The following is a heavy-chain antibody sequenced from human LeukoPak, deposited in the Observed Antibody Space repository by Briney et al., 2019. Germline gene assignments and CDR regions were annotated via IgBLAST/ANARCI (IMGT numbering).Heavy chain of an antibody. CDR3: ARHSVRGVIPYYMDV. Sequence: SETLSLTSADSGGSISSGGYSWSWIRQPPGKGLEGIGYIYYSGSTYYNPSLKSRVTISVDTSKNQFSLKLSSVTAADTAVYYCARHSVRGVIPYYMDVWGKGTTVTVSS. CDR2: IYYSGST. D-gene: IGHD3-10*01. V-gene: IGHV4-30-4*07. J-gene: IGHJ6*03. CDR1: GGSISSGGYS.